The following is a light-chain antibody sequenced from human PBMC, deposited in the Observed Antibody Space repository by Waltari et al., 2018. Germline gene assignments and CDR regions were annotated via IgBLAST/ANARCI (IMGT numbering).Light chain of an antibody. CDR2: DAS. V-gene: IGKV3-11*01. Sequence: EIVLTQSPATLSLSHGERATLSCRASQSVRSYLAWYQQKPGQAPRLLIYDASNRATGIPARFSGSGSGTDFTLTISSLEPEDFAVYYCQQRSNWLLTFGGGTKVEIK. CDR3: QQRSNWLLT. J-gene: IGKJ4*01. CDR1: QSVRSY.